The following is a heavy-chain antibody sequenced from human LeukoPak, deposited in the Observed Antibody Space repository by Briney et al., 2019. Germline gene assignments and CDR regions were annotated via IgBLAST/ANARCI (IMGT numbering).Heavy chain of an antibody. CDR3: ARKGYIGYDNF. J-gene: IGHJ4*02. CDR1: GGSISSGDYY. Sequence: SQTLSLTCTVSGGSISSGDYYWSWNRQPPGKGLEWIGYIYDSGSTYYNPSLKSRLTISVDTSKNQFSLKLSSVTAADTAVYYCARKGYIGYDNFWGQGTLVTVSS. D-gene: IGHD5-12*01. CDR2: IYDSGST. V-gene: IGHV4-30-4*01.